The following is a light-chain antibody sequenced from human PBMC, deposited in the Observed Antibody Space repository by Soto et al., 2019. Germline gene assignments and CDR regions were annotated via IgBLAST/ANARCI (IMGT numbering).Light chain of an antibody. J-gene: IGKJ3*01. CDR3: HQYSSTPFT. CDR1: QSVLYSPNNKNY. Sequence: DIVMTQSPDSLAVSLGERATINCKSSQSVLYSPNNKNYLAWYQQKPGQPPKLLIYWASTRESGVPDRFSGSGSGTDFTLTISSLQAEDVAVYYFHQYSSTPFTFGPGTNVDVK. V-gene: IGKV4-1*01. CDR2: WAS.